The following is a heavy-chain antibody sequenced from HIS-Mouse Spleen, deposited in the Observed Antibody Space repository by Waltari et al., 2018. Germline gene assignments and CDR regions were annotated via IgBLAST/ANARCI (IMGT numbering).Heavy chain of an antibody. V-gene: IGHV4-39*01. CDR3: ARKRTASGWFDP. J-gene: IGHJ5*02. Sequence: QLQLQESGPGLVKPSETLSLTCTVSGGSISSSSYYWGWIRQPPGNGLEWIGSIYYSGSTYYNPALKSRVTISVDTSKNQFSLKLSSVTAAYTAVYYCARKRTASGWFDPWGQGTLVTVSS. CDR2: IYYSGST. CDR1: GGSISSSSYY. D-gene: IGHD2-21*02.